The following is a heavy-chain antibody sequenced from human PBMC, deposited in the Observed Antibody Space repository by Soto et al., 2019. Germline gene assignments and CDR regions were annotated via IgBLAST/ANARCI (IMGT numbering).Heavy chain of an antibody. CDR1: GGSVSGFF. CDR2: VTHTGTT. D-gene: IGHD1-26*01. J-gene: IGHJ4*02. CDR3: ARSATYDY. V-gene: IGHV4-34*01. Sequence: NPSETLSLTCAVSGGSVSGFFWSWIRQPPGKGLEWIGEVTHTGTTNYNLSLKSRVTISVDTSKRQVSLKLTSLTAADTAVYYCARSATYDYWGQGTLVTVSS.